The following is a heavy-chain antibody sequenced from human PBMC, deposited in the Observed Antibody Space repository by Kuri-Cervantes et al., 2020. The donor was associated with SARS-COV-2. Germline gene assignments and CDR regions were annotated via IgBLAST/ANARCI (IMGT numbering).Heavy chain of an antibody. CDR1: GYTFTSYA. CDR3: ARELGYCSSTSCQRDYYYYGMDV. J-gene: IGHJ6*02. D-gene: IGHD2-2*01. Sequence: ASVKVSCKASGYTFTSYAMHWVRQAPGQRLEWMGWINAGNGSTKYSQKFQGRVTMTRDTSTSTVYMELSSLRSEDTAVYYCARELGYCSSTSCQRDYYYYGMDVWGQGTTVTVSS. CDR2: INAGNGST. V-gene: IGHV1-3*01.